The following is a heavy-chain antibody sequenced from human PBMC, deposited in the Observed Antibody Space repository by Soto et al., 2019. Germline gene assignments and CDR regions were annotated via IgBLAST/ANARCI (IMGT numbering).Heavy chain of an antibody. CDR3: ARHESHSSSYVGP. V-gene: IGHV4-39*01. J-gene: IGHJ5*02. Sequence: QLQLQESGPGLVKPSETLSLTCTVSGGSISSSSYYWGWIRQPPGKGLEWIGSIYYSGSTYYNPSLHSRTPXSXNXXKPESCLKLSSVSAADTAVYSLARHESHSSSYVGPWGQGTMGSLSS. CDR1: GGSISSSSYY. CDR2: IYYSGST. D-gene: IGHD6-13*01.